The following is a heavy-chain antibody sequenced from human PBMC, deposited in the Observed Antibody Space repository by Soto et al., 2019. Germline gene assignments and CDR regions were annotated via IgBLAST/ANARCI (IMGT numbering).Heavy chain of an antibody. V-gene: IGHV5-51*03. CDR1: GYSFTNYW. J-gene: IGHJ6*02. CDR2: IYPGDSDT. D-gene: IGHD3-10*01. Sequence: EVQLVQSGAEVKKPGESLKISCKGSGYSFTNYWIGWVRQMPGKGLEWMGIIYPGDSDTRYSPSFQGQVTISADKSISTAYRQWSSLKASDTAMYYCARAMVRGKSYDGVDVWGQGTTVTVSS. CDR3: ARAMVRGKSYDGVDV.